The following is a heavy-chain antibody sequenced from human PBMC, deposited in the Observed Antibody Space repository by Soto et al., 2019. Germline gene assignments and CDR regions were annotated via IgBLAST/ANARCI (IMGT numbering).Heavy chain of an antibody. CDR1: GFTFSSYG. J-gene: IGHJ6*02. CDR2: ISYDGSNK. D-gene: IGHD3-22*01. CDR3: VKAYYYFISGYYGGPEYYYYYGMDV. V-gene: IGHV3-30*18. Sequence: GGSLRLSCAASGFTFSSYGMHWVRQAPGKGLEWVAVISYDGSNKYYADYVKGRFTISRDNSKNTLYPQMNSLRVEDTVVFYCVKAYYYFISGYYGGPEYYYYYGMDVWGQGTTVTVSS.